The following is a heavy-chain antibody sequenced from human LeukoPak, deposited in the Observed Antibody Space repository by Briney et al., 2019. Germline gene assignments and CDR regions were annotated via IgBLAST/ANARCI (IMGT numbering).Heavy chain of an antibody. CDR1: GFTFSTYS. V-gene: IGHV3-48*02. CDR3: ARDRPLDY. CDR2: ISSSSSNI. J-gene: IGHJ4*02. Sequence: GGSLRLSCADSGFTFSTYSMNWVRQAPGKGLEWVSYISSSSSNIFYADSVKGRFTISRDNAKNSLYLQMNSLRDEDTAVCYCARDRPLDYWGQGTLVTVSS.